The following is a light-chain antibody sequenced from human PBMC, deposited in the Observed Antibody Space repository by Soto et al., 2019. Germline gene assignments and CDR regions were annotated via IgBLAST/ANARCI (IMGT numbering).Light chain of an antibody. V-gene: IGLV2-14*01. J-gene: IGLJ2*01. Sequence: QSVLTQPASVSGSPGQSITISCTGTSSDVGGSNYVSWYQQHPDKAPKLMIYDVSNRPSGVSNRFSGSKSGNTASLAISGLQAEDEADYYCCSYTTTSTLVFGGGTKLTV. CDR2: DVS. CDR1: SSDVGGSNY. CDR3: CSYTTTSTLV.